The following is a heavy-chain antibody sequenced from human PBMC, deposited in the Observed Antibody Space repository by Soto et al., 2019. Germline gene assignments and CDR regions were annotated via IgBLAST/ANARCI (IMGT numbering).Heavy chain of an antibody. Sequence: EVQLLESGGGLVQPGGSLRLSCAASGFTFSSYAMSWVRQAPGKGLEWVSAISGSGGSTYYADSVKGRFTISRDNSNNTLYLQMNSLRAEDTAVYYCAKALYYYDSSGYSPCAFDIWGQGTMVTVSS. CDR3: AKALYYYDSSGYSPCAFDI. D-gene: IGHD3-22*01. J-gene: IGHJ3*02. V-gene: IGHV3-23*01. CDR1: GFTFSSYA. CDR2: ISGSGGST.